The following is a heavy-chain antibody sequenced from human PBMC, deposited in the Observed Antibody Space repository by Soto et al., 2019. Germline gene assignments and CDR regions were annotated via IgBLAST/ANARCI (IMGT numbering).Heavy chain of an antibody. V-gene: IGHV3-7*01. D-gene: IGHD2-2*01. CDR1: GFTFSSYW. Sequence: GGSLRLSCAACGFTFSSYWMSWVRQAPGKGLEWVANIKQDGSEKYYVDSVKGRFTISRDNAKNSLYLQMNSLRAEDTAVYYCARAPLPEYASDAFDIWGQGTMVTVSS. CDR2: IKQDGSEK. J-gene: IGHJ3*02. CDR3: ARAPLPEYASDAFDI.